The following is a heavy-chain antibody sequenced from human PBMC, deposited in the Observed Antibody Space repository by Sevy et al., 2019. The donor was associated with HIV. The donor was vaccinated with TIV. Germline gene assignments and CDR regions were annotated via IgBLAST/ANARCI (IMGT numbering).Heavy chain of an antibody. D-gene: IGHD6-25*01. J-gene: IGHJ3*02. CDR2: ISPYNGNT. V-gene: IGHV1-18*01. Sequence: ASVKVSCKASGYRFTNYGVSWVRQAPGQGLEWMGWISPYNGNTDYAQKVQDRVTMTTDTSTSTAYLELKRLTSDDTAVYYCAKHRLGVSLGRRGPDSFDIWGQGTMVTVSS. CDR3: AKHRLGVSLGRRGPDSFDI. CDR1: GYRFTNYG.